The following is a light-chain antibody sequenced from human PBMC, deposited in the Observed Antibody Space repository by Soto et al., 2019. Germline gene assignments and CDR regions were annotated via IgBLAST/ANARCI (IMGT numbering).Light chain of an antibody. CDR1: SSNIGSNY. CDR2: ANN. CDR3: AVWDDGLSGWV. J-gene: IGLJ3*02. Sequence: SVLTQPPSASGTPGQRVTISCSGSSSNIGSNYVFWYHQLPGTAPKLLIYANNQRSSGVPDRVSGSKSGTSASLAISGLRSEDEADYYCAVWDDGLSGWVLGGGTQLTVL. V-gene: IGLV1-47*02.